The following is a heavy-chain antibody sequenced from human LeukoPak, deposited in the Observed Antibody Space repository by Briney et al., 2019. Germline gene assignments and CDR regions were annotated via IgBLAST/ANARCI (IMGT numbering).Heavy chain of an antibody. V-gene: IGHV4-30-4*01. CDR1: GGSISSGAYY. CDR3: ARGHRWSAKFDP. Sequence: TPTQTPSLTCTGSGGSISSGAYYSSWIRPPPGKCLEWIGYIYYSGSTYYNPSLKSRVTISVDTSKNQFSLKLSSVTPADTAVYYCARGHRWSAKFDPWGQGTLVTVSS. CDR2: IYYSGST. J-gene: IGHJ5*02.